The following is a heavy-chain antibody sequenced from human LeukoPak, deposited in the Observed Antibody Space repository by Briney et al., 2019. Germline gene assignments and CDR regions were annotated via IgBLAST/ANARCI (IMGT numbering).Heavy chain of an antibody. CDR2: ISSSSSYT. J-gene: IGHJ4*02. D-gene: IGHD6-13*01. Sequence: KPGGSLRLSCAASGFTFSDYYMSWIRQAPGKGLEWVSYISSSSSYTNYADSVKGRFTISRDDAKNSLYLQMNSLRAEDTAVYYCARALSSSSTLYYFDYWGQGTLVTVSS. V-gene: IGHV3-11*05. CDR3: ARALSSSSTLYYFDY. CDR1: GFTFSDYY.